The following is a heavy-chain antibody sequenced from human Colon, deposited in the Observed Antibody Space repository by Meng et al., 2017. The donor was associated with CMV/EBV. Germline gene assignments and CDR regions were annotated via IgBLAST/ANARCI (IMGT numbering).Heavy chain of an antibody. CDR3: ASHSSYVWGSHH. D-gene: IGHD3-16*01. V-gene: IGHV1-2*02. CDR2: MDPTTGRT. Sequence: LVLSGAEVRMPGASVNVSCKASGYSFTGYYIHWVRQAPGQGLEWMGWMDPTTGRTDYAQKFQGTVTMTRDTSISTAYLELSRLTSDDTAVYYCASHSSYVWGSHHWGQGTLVTVSS. J-gene: IGHJ1*01. CDR1: GYSFTGYY.